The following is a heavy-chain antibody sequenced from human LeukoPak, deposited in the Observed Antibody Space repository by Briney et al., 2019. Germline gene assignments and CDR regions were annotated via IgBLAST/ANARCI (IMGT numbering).Heavy chain of an antibody. D-gene: IGHD6-25*01. CDR2: IYTSGST. Sequence: SETLSLTCTVSGGSISSGSYYWSWIRQPAGKGLEWIGRIYTSGSTNYNPSLKSRVTISVDTSKNQFSLKLSSVTAADTAVYYCARGTATFDYWGQGTLVTVSS. J-gene: IGHJ4*02. CDR3: ARGTATFDY. CDR1: GGSISSGSYY. V-gene: IGHV4-61*02.